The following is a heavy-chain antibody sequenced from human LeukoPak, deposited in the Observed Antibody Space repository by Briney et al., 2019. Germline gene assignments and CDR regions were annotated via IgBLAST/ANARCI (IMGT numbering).Heavy chain of an antibody. CDR3: ARLAPVSLLTGYYPAPPYYYYGMDV. CDR2: INHSGST. Sequence: SETLSLTCAVYAGSFSGYYWSWIRQPPRKGLEWIGEINHSGSTNYNPSLKSRVTISVDTSKDQFSLKLSSVTAADTAVYYCARLAPVSLLTGYYPAPPYYYYGMDVWGQGTTVTVS. J-gene: IGHJ6*02. CDR1: AGSFSGYY. V-gene: IGHV4-34*01. D-gene: IGHD3-9*01.